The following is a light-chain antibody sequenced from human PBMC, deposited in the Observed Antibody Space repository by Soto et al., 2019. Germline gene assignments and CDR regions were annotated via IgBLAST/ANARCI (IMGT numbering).Light chain of an antibody. CDR3: YSSRSSSSTFDD. CDR1: SSDIGGSNY. CDR2: GVS. V-gene: IGLV2-14*03. J-gene: IGLJ1*01. Sequence: QSALTQPASVSGSPGQSITISCAGTSSDIGGSNYVSWYQQHPGKAPKLMIYGVSNRPSGVSNRFSGSKSGNTASLTISGLQAEDEADYFCYSSRSSSSTFDDFGTGTKLTVL.